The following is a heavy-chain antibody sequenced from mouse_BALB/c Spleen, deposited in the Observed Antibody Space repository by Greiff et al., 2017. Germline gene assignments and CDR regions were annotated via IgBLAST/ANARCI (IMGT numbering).Heavy chain of an antibody. V-gene: IGHV2-6-7*01. CDR2: IWGDGST. D-gene: IGHD1-2*01. CDR1: GFSLTGYG. Sequence: QVQLQQSGPGLVAPSQSLSITCTVSGFSLTGYGVNWVRQPPGKGLEWLGMIWGDGSTDYNSALKSRLSISKDNSKSQVFLKMNSLQTDDTARYYCARAKFITTAIFDYWGQGTTLTVSS. J-gene: IGHJ2*01. CDR3: ARAKFITTAIFDY.